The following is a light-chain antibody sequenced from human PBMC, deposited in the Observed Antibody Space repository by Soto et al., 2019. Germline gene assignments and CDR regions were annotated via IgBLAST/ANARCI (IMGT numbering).Light chain of an antibody. CDR3: QEYNNFLFS. J-gene: IGKJ3*01. CDR2: KAS. V-gene: IGKV1-5*03. CDR1: QSITSW. Sequence: DIQMTQSPSTLSASVGDRVTITCRPSQSITSWLAWYQQKPGKDPSLLIYKASSLESGAPSRFSGSGSGTEFTLTFSSLQPDDFETDYCQEYNNFLFSFGPGNKVDI.